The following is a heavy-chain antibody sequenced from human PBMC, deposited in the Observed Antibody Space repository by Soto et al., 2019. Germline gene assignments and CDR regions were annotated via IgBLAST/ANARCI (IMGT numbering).Heavy chain of an antibody. V-gene: IGHV3-21*01. CDR3: ASDLSGGNYYYHGLDV. CDR2: ITSHSVHG. J-gene: IGHJ6*02. D-gene: IGHD1-26*01. CDR1: GFTFSDFD. Sequence: EVQLVESGGGLVKPGGSLRLPCAVSGFTFSDFDMSWVRQAPGKGLEWVSSITSHSVHGYYAYSLKGIFTTSRDNTTRSLYLQMNSLRADDTAVYYCASDLSGGNYYYHGLDVWGQGTTVTVSS.